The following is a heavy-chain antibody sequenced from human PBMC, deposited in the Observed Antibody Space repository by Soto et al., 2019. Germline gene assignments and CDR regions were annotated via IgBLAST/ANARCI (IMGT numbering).Heavy chain of an antibody. CDR3: ARLVVPAAFDY. D-gene: IGHD2-2*01. J-gene: IGHJ4*02. Sequence: QLQLQESGPGLVKPSETLSLTCTVSGGSISSSSYYWGWIRQPPGKGLEWIGSIYYSGSTYYNPSLKSRVTISVDTSKNQFSLKLSSVTAADTAVYYCARLVVPAAFDYWGQGTLVTVSS. V-gene: IGHV4-39*01. CDR2: IYYSGST. CDR1: GGSISSSSYY.